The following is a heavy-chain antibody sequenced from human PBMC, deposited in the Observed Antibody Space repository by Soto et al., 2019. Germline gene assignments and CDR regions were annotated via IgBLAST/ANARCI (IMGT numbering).Heavy chain of an antibody. CDR1: GGTFSSYA. D-gene: IGHD6-13*01. Sequence: GASVKVSCKASGGTFSSYAISWVRQAPGQGLEWMGGIIPIFGTANYAQKFQGRVTITADESTSTAYMELSSLRSEDTAVYYCASHSSYMTNWFDPWGQGTLVTVSS. CDR2: IIPIFGTA. J-gene: IGHJ5*02. CDR3: ASHSSYMTNWFDP. V-gene: IGHV1-69*13.